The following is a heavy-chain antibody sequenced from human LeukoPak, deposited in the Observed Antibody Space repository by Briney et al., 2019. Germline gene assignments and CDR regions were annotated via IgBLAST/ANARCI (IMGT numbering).Heavy chain of an antibody. Sequence: GASVKVSCKASGYTFTSYGISWVRQAPGQGLEWMGWISAYNGNTNYAQKLQGRVTMTTDTSTSTAYMELRSLRSDDTAVYYCAREGYYDFWSCASDSYYYGMDVWGQGTTVTVSS. CDR1: GYTFTSYG. CDR3: AREGYYDFWSCASDSYYYGMDV. J-gene: IGHJ6*02. D-gene: IGHD3-3*01. CDR2: ISAYNGNT. V-gene: IGHV1-18*01.